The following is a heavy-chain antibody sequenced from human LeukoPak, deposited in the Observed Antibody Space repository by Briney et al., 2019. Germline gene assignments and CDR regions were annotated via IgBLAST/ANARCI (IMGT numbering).Heavy chain of an antibody. CDR1: GGSFSGYY. V-gene: IGHV4-34*01. CDR2: INHSGST. J-gene: IGHJ4*02. Sequence: PSETLSLTCAVYGGSFSGYYWSWIRQPPGKGLEWIGEINHSGSTNYNPSLKSRVTIPVDTSKNQFSLKLSSVTAADTAVYHCAAPPVPPRSGYLYWGQGTLVTVSS. D-gene: IGHD3-3*01. CDR3: AAPPVPPRSGYLY.